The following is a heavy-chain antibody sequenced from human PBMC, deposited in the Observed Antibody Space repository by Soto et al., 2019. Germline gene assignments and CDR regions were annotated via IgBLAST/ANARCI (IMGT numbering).Heavy chain of an antibody. V-gene: IGHV4-31*03. D-gene: IGHD6-6*01. CDR2: IYYSGST. J-gene: IGHJ4*02. CDR1: CGSISSGGYY. CDR3: ARGEHGSIAARPVDY. Sequence: SETLSLTCTVSCGSISSGGYYWSWIRQHPGKGLEWIGYIYYSGSTYYNPSLKSRVTISVDTSKNQFSLKLSSVTAADPAVYYCARGEHGSIAARPVDYWGQGTLVTVSS.